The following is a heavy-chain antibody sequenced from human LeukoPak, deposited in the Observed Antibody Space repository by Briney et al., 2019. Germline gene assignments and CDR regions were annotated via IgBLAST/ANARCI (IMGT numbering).Heavy chain of an antibody. CDR1: GGSFSDSY. CDR2: INHSGST. Sequence: SETLSLTCAVFGGSFSDSYWSWIRQPPGRGLEWIGEINHSGSTNYNPSLESRVTISVDTSKNQFSLKLSSVTAADTAVYYCARVVRYYNVGHYYGMDVWGQGTTVTVSS. CDR3: ARVVRYYNVGHYYGMDV. D-gene: IGHD3-10*01. V-gene: IGHV4-34*01. J-gene: IGHJ6*02.